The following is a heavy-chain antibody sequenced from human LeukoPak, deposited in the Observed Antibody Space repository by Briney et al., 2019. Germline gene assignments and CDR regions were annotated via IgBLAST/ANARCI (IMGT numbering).Heavy chain of an antibody. CDR1: EFTFSSYS. J-gene: IGHJ4*02. CDR3: ARGLYYSGLDPLDS. Sequence: GGSLRLSCAASEFTFSSYSMNWVRQAPGKGLEWVSSISGSSNYTYYADSVKGRFTISRDNAKNSLYLQMNSLRAADTAVYYCARGLYYSGLDPLDSWGQGILITVSS. V-gene: IGHV3-21*01. D-gene: IGHD3-10*01. CDR2: ISGSSNYT.